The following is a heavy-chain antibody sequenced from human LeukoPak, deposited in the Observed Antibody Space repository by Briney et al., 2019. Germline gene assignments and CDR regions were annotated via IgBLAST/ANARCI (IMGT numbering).Heavy chain of an antibody. V-gene: IGHV1-18*01. Sequence: ASVKVSCKASGYTFTSYGISGVRQAPGQGLEWMGWISAYNGNTNYAQKLQGRVTMTTDTSTSTAYMELRSLRSDDTDVYYCARERDEGYSYGYYYGMDVWGQGTTVTVSS. J-gene: IGHJ6*02. CDR1: GYTFTSYG. CDR2: ISAYNGNT. CDR3: ARERDEGYSYGYYYGMDV. D-gene: IGHD5-18*01.